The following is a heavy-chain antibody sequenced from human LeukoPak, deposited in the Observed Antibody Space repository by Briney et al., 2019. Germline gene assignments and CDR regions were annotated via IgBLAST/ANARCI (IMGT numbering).Heavy chain of an antibody. CDR2: IRYDGSNK. Sequence: PGGSLRLSCAASGFTFSSYGMHWVRQAPGKGLEWVAFIRYDGSNKYYADSVKGRFTISRDNSKNTLYLQMNSLRAEDTAVYYCAKDPYGYGSPGYMDVWGKGTTVTISS. CDR1: GFTFSSYG. J-gene: IGHJ6*03. V-gene: IGHV3-30*02. CDR3: AKDPYGYGSPGYMDV. D-gene: IGHD5-18*01.